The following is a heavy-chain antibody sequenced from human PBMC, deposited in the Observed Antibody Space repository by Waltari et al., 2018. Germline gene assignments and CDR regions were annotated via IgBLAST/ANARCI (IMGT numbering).Heavy chain of an antibody. J-gene: IGHJ4*02. CDR2: FFPEDSDR. Sequence: EVQLVQSAAEVTKPGESLQIACNVSGYDFATHWIGWVRQMPGKGMEWMGLFFPEDSDRRYSPSFQGQVTMSADRSISIAYLHLNNLKTSDTAIYYCARQFPPYCGGDCYSDYWGQGTLVTVSS. V-gene: IGHV5-51*01. D-gene: IGHD2-21*01. CDR3: ARQFPPYCGGDCYSDY. CDR1: GYDFATHW.